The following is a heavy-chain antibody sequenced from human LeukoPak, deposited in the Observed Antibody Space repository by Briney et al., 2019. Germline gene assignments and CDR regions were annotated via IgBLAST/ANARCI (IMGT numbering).Heavy chain of an antibody. D-gene: IGHD6-13*01. J-gene: IGHJ5*02. Sequence: PSETLSLTCTVSGGSISSSSYYWGWIRQPPGKGLEWIGSIYYSGSTYYNPSLKSRVTISVDTSKNQFSLKLSSVTAADTAVYYCARVLSSSWYNWFDPWGQGTLVTVSS. CDR3: ARVLSSSWYNWFDP. V-gene: IGHV4-39*01. CDR2: IYYSGST. CDR1: GGSISSSSYY.